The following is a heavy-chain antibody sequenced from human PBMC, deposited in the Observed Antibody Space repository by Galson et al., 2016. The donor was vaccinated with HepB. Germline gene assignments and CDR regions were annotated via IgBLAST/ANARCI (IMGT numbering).Heavy chain of an antibody. V-gene: IGHV3-48*02. Sequence: SLRLSCAASGFSFSIYSMNWVRQAPGKGLEWVSYISSSSSPTYYADSVEGRVTISRDNAKNSLYLQMNSLRDEDTAVYYCARDGIISTTMVVGKAFDIWGQGTKVIVSS. CDR2: ISSSSSPT. J-gene: IGHJ3*02. CDR3: ARDGIISTTMVVGKAFDI. CDR1: GFSFSIYS. D-gene: IGHD3-10*01.